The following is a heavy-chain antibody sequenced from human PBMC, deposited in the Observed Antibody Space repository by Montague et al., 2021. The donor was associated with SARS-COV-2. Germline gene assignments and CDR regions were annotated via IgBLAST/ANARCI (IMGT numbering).Heavy chain of an antibody. CDR2: TNYRSTWTS. CDR3: VRDTGSAQAGFDA. J-gene: IGHJ4*02. V-gene: IGHV6-1*01. CDR1: GDSVWSNTAA. D-gene: IGHD4-17*01. Sequence: CAISGDSVWSNTAAWNWIRQPPSGGLEWLGRTNYRSTWTSDYATSVEGRISIDPDTSKNQFFLHLRSVTHEDTGVYYCVRDTGSAQAGFDAWGQGTLVTVSS.